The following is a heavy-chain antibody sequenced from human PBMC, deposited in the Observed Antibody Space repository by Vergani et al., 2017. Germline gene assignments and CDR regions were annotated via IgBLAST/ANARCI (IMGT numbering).Heavy chain of an antibody. J-gene: IGHJ4*02. CDR2: MNPNSGNT. Sequence: QVPLVQSGAEVKKPGASVKVSCKASGYTFPRYDLNWVRQATGQGLEWMGWMNPNSGNTGYAQKFQGRVTMTRNTSISTAYMELSSLRSEDTAVYYCARDLYDYGDYVFDYWGQGTLVTVSA. V-gene: IGHV1-8*01. D-gene: IGHD4-17*01. CDR3: ARDLYDYGDYVFDY. CDR1: GYTFPRYD.